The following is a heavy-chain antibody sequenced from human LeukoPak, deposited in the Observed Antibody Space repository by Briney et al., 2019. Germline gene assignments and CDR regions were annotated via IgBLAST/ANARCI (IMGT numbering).Heavy chain of an antibody. CDR2: INPNSGGT. CDR1: GYSFTAYF. V-gene: IGHV1-2*02. D-gene: IGHD3-22*01. J-gene: IGHJ4*02. CDR3: ARGFDNYYDSSGYFHL. Sequence: ASVKVSCKASGYSFTAYFIHWVRQAPGQRLEWMGWINPNSGGTNYAQKLQGRVTMTTDTSTSTAYMELRSLRSDDTAVYYCARGFDNYYDSSGYFHLWGQGTLVTVSS.